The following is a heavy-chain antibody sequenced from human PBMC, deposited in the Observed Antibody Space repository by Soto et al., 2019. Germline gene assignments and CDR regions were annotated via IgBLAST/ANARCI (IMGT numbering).Heavy chain of an antibody. CDR1: GYTFTSHG. D-gene: IGHD3-10*01. V-gene: IGHV1-18*01. Sequence: QVQLVQSGAEVKKPGASVKVSCKASGYTFTSHGISWVRQAHGQGLEWMGWISAYNGDTNYAQKLHLRVTVTTDTSTSTAYLELMALRSEAPAVYSYPTMVRGATSAYYHYIEDWGNGTTVTVSS. J-gene: IGHJ6*03. CDR3: PTMVRGATSAYYHYIED. CDR2: ISAYNGDT.